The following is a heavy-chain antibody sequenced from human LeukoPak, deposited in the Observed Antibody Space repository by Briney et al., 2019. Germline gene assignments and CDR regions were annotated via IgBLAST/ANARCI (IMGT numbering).Heavy chain of an antibody. CDR2: IYYSGST. CDR3: ARDRGPYSGYDSYYFDY. Sequence: SQTLSLTCTVSGGSISSGGYYWSWIRQHPGKGLEWIGYIYYSGSTYYNPSLKSRVTISVDTSKNQFSLKLSSVTAADTAVYYCARDRGPYSGYDSYYFDYWGQGTLVTVSS. V-gene: IGHV4-31*03. CDR1: GGSISSGGYY. D-gene: IGHD5-12*01. J-gene: IGHJ4*02.